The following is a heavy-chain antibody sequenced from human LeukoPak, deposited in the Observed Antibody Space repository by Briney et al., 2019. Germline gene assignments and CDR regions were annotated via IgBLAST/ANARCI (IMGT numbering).Heavy chain of an antibody. Sequence: GESLKISCKGSGYSFTNYWIAWVRQMPGKGLEWMGIIYPGDSDTRYSPSFQGQVTISADKSISTAYLQWSSLKASDTAMYYCARTSSSWYPRYYFDYWGQGTLVTVSS. J-gene: IGHJ4*02. CDR1: GYSFTNYW. V-gene: IGHV5-51*01. CDR3: ARTSSSWYPRYYFDY. CDR2: IYPGDSDT. D-gene: IGHD6-13*01.